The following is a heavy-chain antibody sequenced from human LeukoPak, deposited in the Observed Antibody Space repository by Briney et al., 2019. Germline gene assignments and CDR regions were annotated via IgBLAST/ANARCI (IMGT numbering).Heavy chain of an antibody. D-gene: IGHD6-19*01. CDR2: IGQDGGER. J-gene: IGHJ4*02. Sequence: PGGSLRLSCAASGFTFSNYWMTWVRQAPGKGLEWVANIGQDGGERYYVDSVKGRFTISRDNTKDSLYLQMNSLGAEDTALYYCAKDLWAVAGTHFDYWGQGTLVTVSS. CDR3: AKDLWAVAGTHFDY. V-gene: IGHV3-7*01. CDR1: GFTFSNYW.